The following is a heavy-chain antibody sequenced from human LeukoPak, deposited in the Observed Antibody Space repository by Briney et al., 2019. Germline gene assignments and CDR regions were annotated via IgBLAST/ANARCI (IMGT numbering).Heavy chain of an antibody. D-gene: IGHD6-19*01. V-gene: IGHV3-48*02. CDR1: GFIFSTYR. Sequence: QSGGSLRLSCAASGFIFSTYRMNWVRQAPRKGLEWLSYINTDSSTIYYTDSLKGRFTISRDNAKNSLYLQMNSLRDEDTAVYYCARATSTSGPTFDYWGQGTLVTGSS. CDR3: ARATSTSGPTFDY. J-gene: IGHJ4*02. CDR2: INTDSSTI.